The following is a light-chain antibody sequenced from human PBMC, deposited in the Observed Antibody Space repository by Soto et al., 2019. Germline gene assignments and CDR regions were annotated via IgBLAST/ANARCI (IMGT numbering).Light chain of an antibody. J-gene: IGKJ1*01. V-gene: IGKV1-5*01. Sequence: DIQMTQSPSTLSASVGDRVTITCRASQSISSWLAWYQQKPGKAPKLLIYDASNLESGVPSRFSGGGSGTEFTLTISSLQPEDFATYYCQQLDSYPRTFGQGTKVDIK. CDR3: QQLDSYPRT. CDR1: QSISSW. CDR2: DAS.